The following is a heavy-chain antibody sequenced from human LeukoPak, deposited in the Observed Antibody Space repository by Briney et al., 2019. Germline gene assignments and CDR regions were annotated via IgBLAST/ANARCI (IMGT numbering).Heavy chain of an antibody. D-gene: IGHD6-19*01. J-gene: IGHJ5*02. Sequence: GGSLRLSCAASGFTFSSYAMSWVRQAPGKGLEWVSAISGSGGSTYYADSVKGRFTISRDNSKNTLYLQMNSLRAEDTAVYYCAKDKGDPSVAGPNWFDPWGQGTLVTVSP. V-gene: IGHV3-23*01. CDR1: GFTFSSYA. CDR2: ISGSGGST. CDR3: AKDKGDPSVAGPNWFDP.